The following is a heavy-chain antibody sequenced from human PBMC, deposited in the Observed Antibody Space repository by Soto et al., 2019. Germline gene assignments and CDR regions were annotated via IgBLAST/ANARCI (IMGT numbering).Heavy chain of an antibody. CDR2: ISGSGGST. V-gene: IGHV3-23*01. CDR1: GFTFSSYA. J-gene: IGHJ4*02. D-gene: IGHD3-16*01. Sequence: GGSLILSCAASGFTFSSYAMSWVRQAPGKGLEWVSAISGSGGSTYYADSVKGRFTISRDNSKNTLYLQMNSLRAEDTAVYYCAKDVYDDVWGSYGRGGFEDWGQGTLVTVSS. CDR3: AKDVYDDVWGSYGRGGFED.